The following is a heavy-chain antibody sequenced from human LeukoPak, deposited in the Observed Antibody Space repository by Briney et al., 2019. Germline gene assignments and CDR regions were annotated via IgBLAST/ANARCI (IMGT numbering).Heavy chain of an antibody. D-gene: IGHD6-19*01. CDR3: ARRAVAGSTGTFDY. Sequence: SETLSLTCTVSGGSISSSSYYWGWIRQPPGKGLEWIGSIYYSGSTYYNPSLKGRVTISVDTSKNQFSLKLSSVTAADTAVYYYARRAVAGSTGTFDYWGQGTLVTVSS. J-gene: IGHJ4*02. CDR1: GGSISSSSYY. CDR2: IYYSGST. V-gene: IGHV4-39*01.